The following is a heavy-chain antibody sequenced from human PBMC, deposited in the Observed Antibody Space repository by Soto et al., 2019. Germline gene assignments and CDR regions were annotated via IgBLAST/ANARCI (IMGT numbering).Heavy chain of an antibody. D-gene: IGHD4-17*01. CDR3: AKATDFGDYREYYFDS. CDR2: LYTGGNT. V-gene: IGHV3-66*01. Sequence: DVQLVESGGGLVQPGGSLRLSCAVSGFSVSLNYMNWVRQAPGKGLEWVSVLYTGGNTYYAASVRDRFIISRDNSKNTLYLQMNSLRGEDTAVYYCAKATDFGDYREYYFDSWGQGTLVTVSS. CDR1: GFSVSLNY. J-gene: IGHJ4*02.